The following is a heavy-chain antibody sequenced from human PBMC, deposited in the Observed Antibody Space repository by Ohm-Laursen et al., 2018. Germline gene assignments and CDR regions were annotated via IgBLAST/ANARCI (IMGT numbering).Heavy chain of an antibody. J-gene: IGHJ1*01. CDR3: ARSELVETATGNFQS. CDR1: GGSISNYY. CDR2: IYNGGRT. V-gene: IGHV4-59*01. D-gene: IGHD1-1*01. Sequence: SQTLSLTWIVSGGSISNYYWSWIRQAPERGLEWIGYIYNGGRTKYSPSLESRVTISVDTSKNQFSLKLNSVTAADTAVYYCARSELVETATGNFQSWGQGTLVTVSS.